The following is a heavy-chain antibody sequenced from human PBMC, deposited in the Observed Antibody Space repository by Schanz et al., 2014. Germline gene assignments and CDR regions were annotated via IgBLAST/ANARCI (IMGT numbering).Heavy chain of an antibody. CDR2: IGTAGDR. Sequence: VQLVESGGGVVQFGRSLRLSCVASGFTFSSYGMHWVRQATGGGLEWVSAIGTAGDRFYLASVEGRLTISRENAKNSLYLQMNSRRPEDAAVYYYASPSGYNDCSTYFDFWGQGTQVTVSS. CDR1: GFTFSSYG. D-gene: IGHD1-20*01. CDR3: ASPSGYNDCSTYFDF. V-gene: IGHV3-13*04. J-gene: IGHJ4*02.